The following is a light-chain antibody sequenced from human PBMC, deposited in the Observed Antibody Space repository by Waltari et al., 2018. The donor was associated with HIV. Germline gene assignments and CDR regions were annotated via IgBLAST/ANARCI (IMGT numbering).Light chain of an antibody. CDR1: SSDVGGYSY. V-gene: IGLV2-14*01. CDR3: SSYTTSSSLL. Sequence: QSVLTQPASVSGSPGQSIPISCTGTSSDVGGYSYVSWYQQHPGKAPKLMIYEVSNRPSGVSNRFSGSKSGNTASLTISGLQAEDEADYYCSSYTTSSSLLFGGGTKLTVL. J-gene: IGLJ2*01. CDR2: EVS.